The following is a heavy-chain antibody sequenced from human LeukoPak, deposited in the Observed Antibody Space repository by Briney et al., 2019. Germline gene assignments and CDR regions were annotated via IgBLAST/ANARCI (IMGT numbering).Heavy chain of an antibody. Sequence: PGGSLRLSCAASGFTFSSYAMSWVRQAPGKGLEWVSAISGSGGSTYYADSVKGRFTISRDNSKNTLYLQMNSLRAEDTAVYYCARPYDYCSGGSCFLENNWFDPWGQGTLVTVSS. J-gene: IGHJ5*02. CDR2: ISGSGGST. CDR1: GFTFSSYA. D-gene: IGHD2-15*01. V-gene: IGHV3-23*01. CDR3: ARPYDYCSGGSCFLENNWFDP.